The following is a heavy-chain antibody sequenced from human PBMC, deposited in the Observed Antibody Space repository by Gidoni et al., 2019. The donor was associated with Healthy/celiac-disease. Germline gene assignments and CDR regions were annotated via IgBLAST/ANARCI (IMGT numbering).Heavy chain of an antibody. CDR1: GDNGNGNS. D-gene: IGHD3-22*01. V-gene: IGHV1-2*06. J-gene: IGHJ6*02. Sequence: VQLVQAGAEGKKTGGSVKGSCKGAGDNGNGNSMHWVRQAPGQGLEWMGRINPHSGGTNYAQKFQGRVTRTRDTSISTAYMELSRLRSDDTAVYYCASLPYDSSGYPRGMDVWGQGTTVTVSS. CDR2: INPHSGGT. CDR3: ASLPYDSSGYPRGMDV.